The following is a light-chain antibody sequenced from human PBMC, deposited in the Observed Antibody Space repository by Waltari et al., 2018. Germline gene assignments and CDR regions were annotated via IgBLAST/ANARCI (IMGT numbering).Light chain of an antibody. V-gene: IGLV1-47*01. CDR2: RNN. Sequence: QSVLTQPPSASGTPGQGVTISCSGSSSNIGDNYVYWYQQFPGTSPKLLIHRNNQRPSGVPDRFSGSKSGTSAFLVISGLRSEDEADYHCAAWDDSLSGWVFGGGTKLTLL. CDR1: SSNIGDNY. CDR3: AAWDDSLSGWV. J-gene: IGLJ3*02.